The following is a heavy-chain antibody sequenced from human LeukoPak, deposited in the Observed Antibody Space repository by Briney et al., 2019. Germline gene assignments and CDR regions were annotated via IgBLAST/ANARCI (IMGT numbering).Heavy chain of an antibody. CDR2: ISNDGSNE. D-gene: IGHD6-13*01. CDR1: GFTFSSSG. CDR3: AKPYSSSWYYFDY. Sequence: PGGSLRLSCAASGFTFSSSGMHWVRQAPGKGLEWVAIISNDGSNEYYADSVRGRFTISRDNSKNTLYLQVNSLRAEDTVVYYCAKPYSSSWYYFDYWGQGTLVTVSS. J-gene: IGHJ4*02. V-gene: IGHV3-30*18.